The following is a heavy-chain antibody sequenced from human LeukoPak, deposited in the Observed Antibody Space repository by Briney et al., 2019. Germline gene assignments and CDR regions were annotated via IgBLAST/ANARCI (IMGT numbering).Heavy chain of an antibody. CDR3: ARVYSSTWDGSYFDC. CDR1: GFTFSDHY. J-gene: IGHJ4*02. D-gene: IGHD6-13*01. CDR2: TRNRANSYTT. Sequence: PGGSLRLSCAASGFTFSDHYMDWVRQAPGKGLEWVGRTRNRANSYTTEYAASVKGRFTIPRDDSKNSLYLQMNSLKTEDTAVYYCARVYSSTWDGSYFDCWGQGTLVTVSS. V-gene: IGHV3-72*01.